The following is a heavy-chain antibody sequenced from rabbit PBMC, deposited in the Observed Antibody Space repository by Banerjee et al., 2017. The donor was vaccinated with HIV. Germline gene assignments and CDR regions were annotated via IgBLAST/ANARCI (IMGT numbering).Heavy chain of an antibody. V-gene: IGHV1S40*01. CDR2: IYDGSNGST. Sequence: SLEESGGGLVQAEGSLTLTCTATGFAFSRGYYMRWVRQAPGKGLEWIACIYDGSNGSTYYATWAKGRFTISKTSSTTVTLQMTSLTVADTATYFCARSASYAVKLWGPGTLVTVS. CDR3: ARSASYAVKL. J-gene: IGHJ4*01. D-gene: IGHD4-2*01. CDR1: GFAFSRGYY.